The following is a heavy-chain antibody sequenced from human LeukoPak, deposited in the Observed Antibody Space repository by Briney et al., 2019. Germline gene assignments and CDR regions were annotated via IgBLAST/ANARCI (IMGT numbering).Heavy chain of an antibody. CDR1: GGSFSGYY. V-gene: IGHV4-34*01. CDR3: ARAEGSGYFDY. J-gene: IGHJ4*02. D-gene: IGHD3-10*01. Sequence: PSETLSVTCAVYGGSFSGYYWSWIRQPPGKGLEWIGEINHSGSTNYNPSLKSRVTISVDTSKNQFSLKLSSVTAADTAVYYCARAEGSGYFDYWGQGTLVTVSS. CDR2: INHSGST.